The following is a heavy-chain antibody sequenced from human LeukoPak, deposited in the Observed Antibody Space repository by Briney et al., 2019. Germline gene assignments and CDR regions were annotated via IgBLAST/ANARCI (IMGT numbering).Heavy chain of an antibody. D-gene: IGHD6-6*01. J-gene: IGHJ6*03. CDR3: ARGRQLVHRTYYYYMDV. CDR1: GGSISSSNW. Sequence: SETLSLTCAVSGGSISSSNWWSWVRQPPGKGLEWIGEIYHSGSTSYNPSLKSRVTISVDTSKNQFSLKLSSVTAADTAVYYCARGRQLVHRTYYYYMDVWGKGTTVTVSS. CDR2: IYHSGST. V-gene: IGHV4-4*02.